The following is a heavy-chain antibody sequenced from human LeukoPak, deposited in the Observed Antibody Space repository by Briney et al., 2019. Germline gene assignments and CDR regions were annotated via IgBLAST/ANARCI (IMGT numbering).Heavy chain of an antibody. J-gene: IGHJ5*02. D-gene: IGHD2-15*01. Sequence: SGPTLVNPTQTLTLTCTFSGFSLSTSGGGVGWIRQPPGKALEWLALIYWDGDKRYSPSLKSRLTITKDTSKHQVVLTMTNMDPVDTATYYCPHSEEGYCSGGSCYGNWFDPWGQGTGVTVSS. CDR2: IYWDGDK. CDR3: PHSEEGYCSGGSCYGNWFDP. CDR1: GFSLSTSGGG. V-gene: IGHV2-5*02.